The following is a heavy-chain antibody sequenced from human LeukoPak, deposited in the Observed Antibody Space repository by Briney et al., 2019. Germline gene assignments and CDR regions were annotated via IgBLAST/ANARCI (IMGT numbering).Heavy chain of an antibody. V-gene: IGHV3-23*01. CDR3: ARSSIAAPRLTDY. Sequence: GGSLRLSCAASGFTFSSYAMSWVRQAPWKGLEWVSTISGSGDSTYYADSVKGRFTISRDNAKNSLYLQMNSLRAEDTAVYYCARSSIAAPRLTDYWGQGTLVTVSS. CDR1: GFTFSSYA. J-gene: IGHJ4*02. CDR2: ISGSGDST. D-gene: IGHD6-6*01.